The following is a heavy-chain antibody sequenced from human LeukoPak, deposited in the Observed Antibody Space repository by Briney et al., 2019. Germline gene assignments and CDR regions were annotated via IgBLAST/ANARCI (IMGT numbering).Heavy chain of an antibody. CDR2: IGIDSGNT. Sequence: GGSLRLSCAASGFTFSDYSMNWVRQAPGKGLEWISYIGIDSGNTNYADSVKGRFTISGDKAKDSLYLQMNSLRVEDTAVYYCARDYKYAFDNWGQGTLVTVSS. D-gene: IGHD5-24*01. CDR1: GFTFSDYS. J-gene: IGHJ4*02. V-gene: IGHV3-48*01. CDR3: ARDYKYAFDN.